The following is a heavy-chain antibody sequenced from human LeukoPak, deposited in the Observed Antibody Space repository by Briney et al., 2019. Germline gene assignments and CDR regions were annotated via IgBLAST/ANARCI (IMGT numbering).Heavy chain of an antibody. CDR2: ISYDGSNK. Sequence: GGSLRLSCAASGFTFSSYAMHWVRQAPGKGLEWVAVISYDGSNKYYADSVKGRFTISRDNAKNSLYLQMNSLRAEDTAVYYCARDLIYGSGSYYNVGAFDIWGQGTMVTVSS. D-gene: IGHD3-10*01. CDR1: GFTFSSYA. J-gene: IGHJ3*02. V-gene: IGHV3-30-3*01. CDR3: ARDLIYGSGSYYNVGAFDI.